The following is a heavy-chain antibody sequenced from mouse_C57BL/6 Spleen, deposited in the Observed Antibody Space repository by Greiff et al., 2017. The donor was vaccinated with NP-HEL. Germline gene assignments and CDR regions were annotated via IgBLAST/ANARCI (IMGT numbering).Heavy chain of an antibody. V-gene: IGHV1-52*01. Sequence: QVQLQQSGAELVRPGSSVKLSCKASGYTFTSYWMHWVKQRPIQGLEWIGNIDPSDSETHYNQKFKDKATLTVDKSSSTAYMQLSSLTSEDSAVYYCARRGIYYDYEKGVYAMDYWGQGTSVTVSS. J-gene: IGHJ4*01. CDR2: IDPSDSET. D-gene: IGHD2-4*01. CDR3: ARRGIYYDYEKGVYAMDY. CDR1: GYTFTSYW.